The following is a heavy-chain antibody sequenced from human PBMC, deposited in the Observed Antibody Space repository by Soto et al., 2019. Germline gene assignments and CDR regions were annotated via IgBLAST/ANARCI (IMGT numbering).Heavy chain of an antibody. Sequence: PPGKGLEWIGEINHSGSTNYNPSLKSRVTISVDTSKNQFSLKLSSVTAADTAVYYCARGSSGSFIYSYYGMDVWGQGTTVS. CDR2: INHSGST. CDR3: ARGSSGSFIYSYYGMDV. D-gene: IGHD1-26*01. J-gene: IGHJ6*02. V-gene: IGHV4-34*01.